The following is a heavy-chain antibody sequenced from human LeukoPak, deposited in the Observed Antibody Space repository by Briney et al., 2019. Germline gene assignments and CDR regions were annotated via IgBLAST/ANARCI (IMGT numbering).Heavy chain of an antibody. V-gene: IGHV4-59*08. CDR2: IYYSGST. J-gene: IGHJ5*02. Sequence: PSETLSLTCTVSGGSISSYYWSWIRQPPGKGLEWIGYIYYSGSTNYNPSLKSRVTISVDTSKNQFSLKLSSVTAADTAVYYCARHRRIAAAGNWFDPWSQGTPVTVSS. CDR1: GGSISSYY. D-gene: IGHD6-13*01. CDR3: ARHRRIAAAGNWFDP.